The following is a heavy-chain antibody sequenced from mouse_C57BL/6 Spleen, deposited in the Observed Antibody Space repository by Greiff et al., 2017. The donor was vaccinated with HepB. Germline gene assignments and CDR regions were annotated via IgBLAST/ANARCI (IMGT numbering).Heavy chain of an antibody. V-gene: IGHV1-66*01. J-gene: IGHJ1*03. CDR2: IYPGSGNT. CDR3: AAGGVYGNHWYLDD. Sequence: QVQLQQSGPELVKPGASVKISCKASGYSFTSYYIHWVKQRPGQGLEWIGWIYPGSGNTKYNEKFKGKATLTADTSSSTAYMQLSSLTSEDSAVYYCAAGGVYGNHWYLDDWGKGTTVTVSS. CDR1: GYSFTSYY. D-gene: IGHD2-1*01.